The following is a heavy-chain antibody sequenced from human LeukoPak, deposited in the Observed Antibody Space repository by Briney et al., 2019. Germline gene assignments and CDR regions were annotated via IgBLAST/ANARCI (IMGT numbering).Heavy chain of an antibody. CDR2: ISGSGGST. J-gene: IGHJ4*02. D-gene: IGHD2-2*01. CDR1: GFTFSSYA. Sequence: GGSLRLACAASGFTFSSYAMSWVRQAPRKGLEWVSAISGSGGSTYYADSVKGRFTISRDNSKNTLYLQMNSLRAEDTAVYYCAILPRRGYCSSTSCYAVDYWGQGTLVTVSS. CDR3: AILPRRGYCSSTSCYAVDY. V-gene: IGHV3-23*01.